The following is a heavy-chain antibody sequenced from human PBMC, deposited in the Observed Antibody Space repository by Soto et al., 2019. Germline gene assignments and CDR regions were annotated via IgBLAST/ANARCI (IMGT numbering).Heavy chain of an antibody. D-gene: IGHD3-22*01. CDR3: ARAITMIGVARGY. V-gene: IGHV4-39*01. Sequence: SETMSLSCTVSGGSISSSSYYWGWIRQPPGKGLEWIGSIYYSGSTYYNPSLKSRVTISVDTSKNQFSLKLSSVTAADTAVYYCARAITMIGVARGYWGQGTFVT. CDR2: IYYSGST. J-gene: IGHJ4*02. CDR1: GGSISSSSYY.